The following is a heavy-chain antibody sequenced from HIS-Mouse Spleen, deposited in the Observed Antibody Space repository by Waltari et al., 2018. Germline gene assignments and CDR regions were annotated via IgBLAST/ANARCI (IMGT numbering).Heavy chain of an antibody. Sequence: QVQLQQWGAGLLKPSETLSLTCAVYGGSFSGYYWSWIRQPPGKGLGWIGEINHSGSTNSNPSLKSRVTISVNTSKNQFSLKLSSVTAADTAVYYCARVNSSFDYWGQGTLVTVSS. V-gene: IGHV4-34*01. CDR2: INHSGST. J-gene: IGHJ4*02. CDR1: GGSFSGYY. CDR3: ARVNSSFDY. D-gene: IGHD6-13*01.